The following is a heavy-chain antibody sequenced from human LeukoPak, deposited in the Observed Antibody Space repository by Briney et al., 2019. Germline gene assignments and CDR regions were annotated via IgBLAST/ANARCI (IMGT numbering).Heavy chain of an antibody. CDR3: TRDKYTADWYLYYYFDS. CDR2: ISWDGYAT. D-gene: IGHD3-9*01. J-gene: IGHJ4*02. V-gene: IGHV3-43*01. Sequence: GGSLRLSCAASGFTFDDYTMHWVRQVPGKGLERVSLISWDGYATDYADSVKGRFTISRDNSRSFLYLQMHSLKAEDTALYYCTRDKYTADWYLYYYFDSRGQGTLVTVSS. CDR1: GFTFDDYT.